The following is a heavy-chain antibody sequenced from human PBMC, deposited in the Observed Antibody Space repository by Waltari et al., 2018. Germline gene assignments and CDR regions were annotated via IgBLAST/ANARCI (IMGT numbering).Heavy chain of an antibody. CDR2: MTVGEDT. D-gene: IGHD1-20*01. CDR3: ATPFYNWDDPLHS. CDR1: GITFSNYA. Sequence: EVQLLESGGDLVQPGGSLRLSCAASGITFSNYAINWVRLAPGTGLEWVSAMTVGEDTYYADSVKGRFTISRDTSKDTVHLQMNGLRAEDTAVYYCATPFYNWDDPLHSWGQGTLVTVSS. V-gene: IGHV3-23*01. J-gene: IGHJ4*02.